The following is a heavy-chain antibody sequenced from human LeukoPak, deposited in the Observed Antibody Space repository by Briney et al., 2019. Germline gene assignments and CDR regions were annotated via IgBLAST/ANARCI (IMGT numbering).Heavy chain of an antibody. CDR1: GGSISSGDYY. D-gene: IGHD5-18*01. CDR2: IYYSGST. Sequence: PSETLSLTCTVSGGSISSGDYYWSWIRQPPGKGLEWIGYIYYSGSTYYNPSPKSRVTISVDTSKNQFSLKLSSVTAADTAVYYCARSGYSYGYVVDYWGQGTLVTVSS. J-gene: IGHJ4*02. V-gene: IGHV4-30-4*01. CDR3: ARSGYSYGYVVDY.